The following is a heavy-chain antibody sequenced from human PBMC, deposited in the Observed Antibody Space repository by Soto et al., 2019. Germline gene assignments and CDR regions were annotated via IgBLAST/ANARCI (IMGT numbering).Heavy chain of an antibody. D-gene: IGHD5-18*01. J-gene: IGHJ4*02. V-gene: IGHV3-30-3*01. CDR1: GFTFSSYA. CDR2: ISYDGSNK. CDR3: ARGHVDTAAFDY. Sequence: QVQLVESGGGVVQPGRSLRLSCAASGFTFSSYAMRWVRQAPGKGLEWVAVISYDGSNKYYADSVKGRFTISRDNSKNTLYLQMNSLRAEDTAVYYCARGHVDTAAFDYWGQGTLVTVSS.